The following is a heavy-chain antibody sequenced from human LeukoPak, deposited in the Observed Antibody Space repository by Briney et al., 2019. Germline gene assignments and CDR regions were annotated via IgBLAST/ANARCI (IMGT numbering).Heavy chain of an antibody. CDR2: IKQDGSEK. D-gene: IGHD3-10*01. V-gene: IGHV3-7*03. Sequence: PGGSLRLSCAASGFTFSSYWMSWVRQAPGKGLEWVANIKQDGSEKYYVDSVKGRFTISRDNAKNSLYLQMNSLRAEDTALYYCAKDLLGGSGSYSGPFDYWGQGTLVTVSS. CDR3: AKDLLGGSGSYSGPFDY. CDR1: GFTFSSYW. J-gene: IGHJ4*02.